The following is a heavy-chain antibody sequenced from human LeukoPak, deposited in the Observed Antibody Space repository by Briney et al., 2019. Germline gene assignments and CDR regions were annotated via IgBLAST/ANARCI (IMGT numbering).Heavy chain of an antibody. CDR1: GYTFTGYY. Sequence: ASVKVSCKASGYTFTGYYMHWVRQAPGQGLEWMGRINPNSGGTNYAQKFQGRVTMTRDTSISTAYMELGRLRSDDTAVYYCARNPAAGTDYYYYYYMDVWGKGTTVTVSS. CDR3: ARNPAAGTDYYYYYYMDV. CDR2: INPNSGGT. J-gene: IGHJ6*03. V-gene: IGHV1-2*06. D-gene: IGHD6-13*01.